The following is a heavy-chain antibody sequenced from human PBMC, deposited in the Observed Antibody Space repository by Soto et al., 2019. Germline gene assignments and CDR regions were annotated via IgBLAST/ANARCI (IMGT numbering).Heavy chain of an antibody. J-gene: IGHJ6*02. D-gene: IGHD3-9*01. CDR2: IFSNDEK. CDR1: GFSLSNARMG. Sequence: ESGPTLVNPTETLTLTCTVSGFSLSNARMGVSWIRQPPGKALEWLAHIFSNDEKSYSTSLKSRLTISKDTSKSQVVLTMTNMDPVDTATYYCARILFSGWLIYYYGMDVWGQGTTVTVSS. V-gene: IGHV2-26*01. CDR3: ARILFSGWLIYYYGMDV.